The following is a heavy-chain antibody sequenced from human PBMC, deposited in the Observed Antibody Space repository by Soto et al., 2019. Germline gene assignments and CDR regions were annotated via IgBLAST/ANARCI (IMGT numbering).Heavy chain of an antibody. CDR2: IRGTT. J-gene: IGHJ3*02. D-gene: IGHD2-21*01. CDR3: ARDDSFAFDI. V-gene: IGHV3-48*01. CDR1: GFTFSSYA. Sequence: GGSLRLSCAASGFTFSSYAMNWVRQAPGKGLEWVSYIRGTTHYADSVKGRFTISRDNARSSLYLQMNSLRADDTAVYYCARDDSFAFDIWGQGTMVTVSS.